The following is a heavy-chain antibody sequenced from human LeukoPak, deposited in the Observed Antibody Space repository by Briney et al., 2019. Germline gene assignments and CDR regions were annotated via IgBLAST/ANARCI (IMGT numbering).Heavy chain of an antibody. V-gene: IGHV4-59*08. CDR2: IYYSGST. CDR3: ARVAPGYSYVDY. J-gene: IGHJ4*02. CDR1: GGSISSYY. D-gene: IGHD5-18*01. Sequence: SETLSLTCTVSGGSISSYYWSWIRQPPGKGLEWIGYIYYSGSTNYNPSLKSRVTISVDTSKNQFSLKLSSVTAADAAVYYCARVAPGYSYVDYWGQGTLVTVSS.